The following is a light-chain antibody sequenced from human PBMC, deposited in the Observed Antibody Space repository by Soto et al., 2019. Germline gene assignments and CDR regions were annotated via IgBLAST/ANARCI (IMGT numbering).Light chain of an antibody. J-gene: IGKJ1*01. Sequence: DIQMTQSPSTLSASVGDRVTITCRASQSISNWLAWYQQKPGKAPKLLIYKASSLEGGVPSRFSGSGSGTEFTLTITSLQPDDFATYYCQQYNTYSQTFGQGTNVDIK. V-gene: IGKV1-5*03. CDR2: KAS. CDR1: QSISNW. CDR3: QQYNTYSQT.